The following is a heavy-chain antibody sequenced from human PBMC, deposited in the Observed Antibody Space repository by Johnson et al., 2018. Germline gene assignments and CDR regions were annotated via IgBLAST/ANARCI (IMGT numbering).Heavy chain of an antibody. Sequence: VQLVQSGGGVVQXGGSLKLSCAASGSTFSGSAMHWVRQASGKGLEWIGRIRSKANSYATAYAASRKGRFTIPRDDSKNTAYLQMNSLKTEDTAVYYCTRIVVVPAPLRASYYFYMDVWGKGTTVTVSS. V-gene: IGHV3-73*01. D-gene: IGHD2-2*01. CDR1: GSTFSGSA. J-gene: IGHJ6*03. CDR3: TRIVVVPAPLRASYYFYMDV. CDR2: IRSKANSYAT.